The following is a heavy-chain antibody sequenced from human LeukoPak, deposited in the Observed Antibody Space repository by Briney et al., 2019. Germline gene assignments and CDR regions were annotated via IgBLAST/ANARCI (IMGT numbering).Heavy chain of an antibody. Sequence: PGGSLRLSCAASGFTFDDYGMSWVRQAPGKGLEWVSGINWNGGSTGYADSVKGRFTISRDNAKNSLYLQMNGLRAEDTAVYYCARVGAGYSAFDIWGQGTMVTVSS. CDR1: GFTFDDYG. CDR3: ARVGAGYSAFDI. D-gene: IGHD5-18*01. CDR2: INWNGGST. V-gene: IGHV3-20*04. J-gene: IGHJ3*02.